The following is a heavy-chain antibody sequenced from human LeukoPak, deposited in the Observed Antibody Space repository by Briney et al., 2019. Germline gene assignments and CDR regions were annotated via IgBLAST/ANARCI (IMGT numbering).Heavy chain of an antibody. J-gene: IGHJ4*02. CDR1: GFSFSSYS. CDR2: ITTSRSYI. CDR3: ARAKPKNMVRGLIMRRESRYYFDY. V-gene: IGHV3-21*04. D-gene: IGHD3-10*01. Sequence: GGSLRLSCAASGFSFSSYSMKWIRQAPGQGLEWVSSITTSRSYIYSADSVKGRFTISRDNAKNSLFLEMNSLRAEDTAVYYCARAKPKNMVRGLIMRRESRYYFDYWGQGTLVTVSS.